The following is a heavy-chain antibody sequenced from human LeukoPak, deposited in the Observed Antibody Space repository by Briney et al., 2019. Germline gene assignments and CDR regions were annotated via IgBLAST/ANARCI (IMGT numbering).Heavy chain of an antibody. Sequence: PGGSLRLSCAASGFTFSSYAMGWVRQAPGKGLEWVAVISYDGNNKYYADSVKGRFTISRDNSKNTLNLLMNSLRTEGTAVYYCAKENRGHCSGGSCYSEWFDSWGQGTLVTVSS. J-gene: IGHJ5*01. CDR3: AKENRGHCSGGSCYSEWFDS. CDR2: ISYDGNNK. V-gene: IGHV3-30*18. D-gene: IGHD2-15*01. CDR1: GFTFSSYA.